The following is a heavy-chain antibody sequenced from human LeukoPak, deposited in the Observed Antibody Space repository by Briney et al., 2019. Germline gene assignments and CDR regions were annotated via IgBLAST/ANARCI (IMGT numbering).Heavy chain of an antibody. V-gene: IGHV3-53*01. CDR3: ARRQDDSPLGY. CDR1: GFSVSANY. J-gene: IGHJ4*02. CDR2: IYSSGST. D-gene: IGHD3-9*01. Sequence: GGSLRLSCAASGFSVSANYMSWVRQAPGKGLEWVSVIYSSGSTYYADSVKGRFTISRDTSENTVYLQMNSLRADDTAVYYCARRQDDSPLGYWGQGTLVTVSS.